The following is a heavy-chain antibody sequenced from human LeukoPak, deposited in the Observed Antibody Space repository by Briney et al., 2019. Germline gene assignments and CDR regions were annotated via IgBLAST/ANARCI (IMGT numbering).Heavy chain of an antibody. CDR3: ARASSSSFFSAFDI. V-gene: IGHV3-64*01. D-gene: IGHD6-13*01. CDR1: GFTFSSYA. J-gene: IGHJ3*02. CDR2: ISSNGGST. Sequence: PWGSLRLSCAASGFTFSSYAMHWVRQAPGKGLEYVSAISSNGGSTYYANSVKGRFTISRDNSKNTLYLQMGSLRAEDMAVYYCARASSSSFFSAFDIWGQGTMVTVSS.